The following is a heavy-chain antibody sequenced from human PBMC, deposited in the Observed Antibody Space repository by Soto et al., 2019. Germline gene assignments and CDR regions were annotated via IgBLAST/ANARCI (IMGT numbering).Heavy chain of an antibody. CDR2: FDPEDGET. D-gene: IGHD1-26*01. CDR1: GYTLTELS. J-gene: IGHJ4*02. Sequence: ASAKVSCKVSGYTLTELSMPWARQAPGKGLEWMGGFDPEDGETIYAQKFQGRVTMTEDTSTDTAYMELSSLRSEDTAVYYCATSGNYFSYFDYWGQGTMVTVSS. V-gene: IGHV1-24*01. CDR3: ATSGNYFSYFDY.